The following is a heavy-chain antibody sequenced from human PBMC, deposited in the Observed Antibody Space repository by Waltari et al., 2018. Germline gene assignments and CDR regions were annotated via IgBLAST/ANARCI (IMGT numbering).Heavy chain of an antibody. CDR1: GFTFSSYS. V-gene: IGHV3-48*01. CDR3: ARRGLRRDTWFDP. Sequence: EVQLVESGGGLVQPGGSLRLSCAASGFTFSSYSMNWVRQAPGKGLEWVSYISSSSSTIYYADSVKGRFTISRDNAKNSLYLQMSSLRSEDTAVYYCARRGLRRDTWFDPWGQGTLVTVSS. J-gene: IGHJ5*02. D-gene: IGHD3-16*01. CDR2: ISSSSSTI.